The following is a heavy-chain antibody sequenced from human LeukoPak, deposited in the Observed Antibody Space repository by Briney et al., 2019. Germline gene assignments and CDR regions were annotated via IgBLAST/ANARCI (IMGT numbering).Heavy chain of an antibody. D-gene: IGHD6-19*01. V-gene: IGHV3-23*01. CDR1: GFTFSSYA. Sequence: PGGSLRLSCAASGFTFSSYAMSWVRQAPGKGLEWVSAISGSGGSTYYADSVKGRFTISRDNSKNTLYLQMNSLRAEDTAVYYCAKVSTPGSGWYTDAFDIWGQGTMVTVSS. J-gene: IGHJ3*02. CDR2: ISGSGGST. CDR3: AKVSTPGSGWYTDAFDI.